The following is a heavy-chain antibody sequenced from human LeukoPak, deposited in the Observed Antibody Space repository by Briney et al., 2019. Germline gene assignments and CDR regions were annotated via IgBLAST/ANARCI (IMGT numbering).Heavy chain of an antibody. V-gene: IGHV1-18*01. J-gene: IGHJ4*02. CDR1: GYTFTSYG. CDR2: ISPYNGNT. Sequence: ASVKVSCKPSGYTFTSYGISWVRQAPGQGLEWMGWISPYNGNTNYAQNLQGRLTMTTDTSTTTAYMELTSLRSDDTAVYYCARDPRPTGDRYFDYWGQGTLVTVSS. CDR3: ARDPRPTGDRYFDY. D-gene: IGHD7-27*01.